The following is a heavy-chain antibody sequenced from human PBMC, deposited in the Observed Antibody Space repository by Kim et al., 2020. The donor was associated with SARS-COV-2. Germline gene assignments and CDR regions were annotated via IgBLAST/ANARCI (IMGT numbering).Heavy chain of an antibody. D-gene: IGHD6-25*01. V-gene: IGHV4-34*01. Sequence: PSLKRRVTISVDTSKNPFSLKLSSVTAADTAVYYCARQRITEDYYYGMDVWGQGTTVTVSS. J-gene: IGHJ6*02. CDR3: ARQRITEDYYYGMDV.